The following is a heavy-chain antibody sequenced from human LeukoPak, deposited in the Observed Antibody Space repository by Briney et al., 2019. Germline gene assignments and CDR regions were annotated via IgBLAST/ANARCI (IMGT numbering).Heavy chain of an antibody. CDR2: ISSSSSYI. D-gene: IGHD5-12*01. CDR1: GFTFSSYA. J-gene: IGHJ4*02. Sequence: GGSLRLSCAASGFTFSSYAMSWVRQAPGKGLEWVSSISSSSSYIYYADSVKGRFTISRDNAKNSLYLQMNSLRAEDTAVYYCARDKGVGDGYKLDYWGQGTLVTVSS. V-gene: IGHV3-21*01. CDR3: ARDKGVGDGYKLDY.